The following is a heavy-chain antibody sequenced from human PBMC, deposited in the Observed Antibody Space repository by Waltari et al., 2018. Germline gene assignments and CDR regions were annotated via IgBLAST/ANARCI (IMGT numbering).Heavy chain of an antibody. CDR3: ARPIWSGSLDAFDI. CDR1: GGSISSGSYY. V-gene: IGHV4-61*09. Sequence: QVQLQESGPGLVKPSQTLSLTCTVSGGSISSGSYYWSWIRQPAGKGLEWIGYIYTSGSTNYNPSLKNRVTISVDTSKNQFSLKLSSVTAADTAVYYCARPIWSGSLDAFDIWGQGTMVTVSS. CDR2: IYTSGST. D-gene: IGHD3-3*01. J-gene: IGHJ3*02.